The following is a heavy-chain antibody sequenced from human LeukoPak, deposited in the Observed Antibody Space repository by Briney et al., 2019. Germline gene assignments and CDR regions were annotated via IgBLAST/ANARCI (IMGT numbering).Heavy chain of an antibody. D-gene: IGHD3-22*01. CDR2: IYYSGST. Sequence: SQTLSLTCTVSGGSISSGGYYWSWIRQHPGKGLEWIGYIYYSGSTYYNPSLKSRVTISVDTSKNQFSLKLSSVTAADTAVYYCARATYYYDSSGYSYYYYGMDVWGQGTTVTVSS. CDR1: GGSISSGGYY. CDR3: ARATYYYDSSGYSYYYYGMDV. J-gene: IGHJ6*02. V-gene: IGHV4-31*03.